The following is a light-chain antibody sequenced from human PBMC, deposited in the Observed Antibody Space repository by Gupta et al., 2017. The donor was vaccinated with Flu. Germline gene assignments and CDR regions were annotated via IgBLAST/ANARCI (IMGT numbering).Light chain of an antibody. CDR2: EVS. CDR3: SSDTSSSTLV. V-gene: IGLV2-14*01. Sequence: SALTHPASVSGSPGQSITISCTGTSSDVGGYNYVSWYQQHPGKAPKLMIYEVSKRPSGVSNRFSGSKSGNTASLTISGLQAEDEADYYCSSDTSSSTLVFGGGTKLTVL. CDR1: SSDVGGYNY. J-gene: IGLJ2*01.